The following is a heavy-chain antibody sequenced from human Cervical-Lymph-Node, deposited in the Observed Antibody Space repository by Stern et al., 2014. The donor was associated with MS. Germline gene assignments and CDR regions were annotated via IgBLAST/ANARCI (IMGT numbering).Heavy chain of an antibody. Sequence: QVTLRESGPTLVKPRQTLTLTCTFSGFSLNTNAVGVGWIRQPPGKALEWLALIYWDDDKRYSPSLKSRLTISKDTPKNQFLLTMTNMDPVDTGTYYCVRRQSNGNKDLYYFASWGQGTLAAVSS. J-gene: IGHJ4*02. CDR3: VRRQSNGNKDLYYFAS. CDR1: GFSLNTNAVG. V-gene: IGHV2-5*02. CDR2: IYWDDDK. D-gene: IGHD1/OR15-1a*01.